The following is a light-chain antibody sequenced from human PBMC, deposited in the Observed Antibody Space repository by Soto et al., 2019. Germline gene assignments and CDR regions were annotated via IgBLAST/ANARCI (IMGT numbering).Light chain of an antibody. J-gene: IGKJ2*01. CDR3: QHRSNWPLYT. CDR1: QSVSSY. CDR2: DSS. V-gene: IGKV3-11*01. Sequence: EIVLTQSPATLSLSPGERATLSCRATQSVSSYVAWYQQKPGQAPRLLIYDSSNRATGIPARFSGSGSGTDFTLTINSLEPEDFAVYYCQHRSNWPLYTFGQGTKLEIK.